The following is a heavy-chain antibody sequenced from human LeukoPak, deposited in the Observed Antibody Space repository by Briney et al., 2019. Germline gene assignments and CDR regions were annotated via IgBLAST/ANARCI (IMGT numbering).Heavy chain of an antibody. D-gene: IGHD3-3*01. CDR1: GFTFSSYE. CDR2: INSDGSST. Sequence: GGSLRLSCAASGFTFSSYEMNWVRQAPGKGLVWVSRINSDGSSTSYADSVKGRFTISRDNAKNTLYLQMNSLRAEDTAVYYSARGPYRSDITIFGVVIHYWGQGTLVTVSS. J-gene: IGHJ4*02. CDR3: ARGPYRSDITIFGVVIHY. V-gene: IGHV3-74*01.